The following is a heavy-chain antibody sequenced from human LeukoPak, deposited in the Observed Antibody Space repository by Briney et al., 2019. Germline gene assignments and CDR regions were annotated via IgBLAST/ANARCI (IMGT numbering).Heavy chain of an antibody. V-gene: IGHV4-39*06. CDR3: ARVDVGAVPG. CDR2: IHYSGTT. J-gene: IGHJ4*02. Sequence: SETLSLTCTVSGGSISSSSYYWGWIRQPPGKGLEWIGSIHYSGTTYYNASLQSRVSLSVDTSNNQFALNLRSVTAADTAVYYCARVDVGAVPGWGQGTLVTVSS. D-gene: IGHD6-19*01. CDR1: GGSISSSSYY.